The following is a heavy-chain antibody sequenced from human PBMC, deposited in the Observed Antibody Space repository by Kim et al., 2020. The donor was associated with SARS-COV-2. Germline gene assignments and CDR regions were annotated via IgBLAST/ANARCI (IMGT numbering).Heavy chain of an antibody. J-gene: IGHJ4*02. Sequence: SETLSLTCTVSGGSISSSSYYWGWIRQPPGKGLEWIGSIYYSGSTYYNPSLKSRVTISVDTSKNQFSLKLSSVTAADTAVYYCARQVRGYSYEYYWGQGTLVTVSS. CDR2: IYYSGST. CDR1: GGSISSSSYY. CDR3: ARQVRGYSYEYY. V-gene: IGHV4-39*01. D-gene: IGHD5-18*01.